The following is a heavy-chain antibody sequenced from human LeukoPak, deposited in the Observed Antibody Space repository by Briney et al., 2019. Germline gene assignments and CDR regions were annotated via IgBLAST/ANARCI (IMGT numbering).Heavy chain of an antibody. CDR2: ISGSGGST. CDR3: AKDWVASSWFNWFDP. D-gene: IGHD6-13*01. Sequence: PGGSLRLSCAASGFTLSSYAMSWVRQAPGKGLEWVSAISGSGGSTYYADSVKGRFTISRDNSKNTLYLQMNSLRAEDTAVYYCAKDWVASSWFNWFDPWGQGTLVTASS. CDR1: GFTLSSYA. V-gene: IGHV3-23*01. J-gene: IGHJ5*02.